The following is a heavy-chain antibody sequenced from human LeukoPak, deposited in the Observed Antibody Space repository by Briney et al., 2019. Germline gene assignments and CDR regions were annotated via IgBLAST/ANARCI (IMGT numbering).Heavy chain of an antibody. D-gene: IGHD2-15*01. V-gene: IGHV3-33*01. J-gene: IGHJ4*02. CDR2: IWYDGSNK. CDR1: GFSFSSYG. Sequence: GRSLRLSCAASGFSFSSYGIHWVRQAPGKGLEWVAVIWYDGSNKYYADSVKGRFTISRDNSKNTLYLQMNSLRVEDTAVYYCARDDIVVAIGGMDYWGQGTLVTVSS. CDR3: ARDDIVVAIGGMDY.